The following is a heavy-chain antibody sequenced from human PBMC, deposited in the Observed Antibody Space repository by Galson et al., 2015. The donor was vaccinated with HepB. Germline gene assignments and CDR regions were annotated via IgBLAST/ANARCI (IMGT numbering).Heavy chain of an antibody. CDR1: GGTFSSYA. CDR3: ARVANWFDP. V-gene: IGHV1-69*04. J-gene: IGHJ5*02. D-gene: IGHD3-3*02. CDR2: IIPILGIA. Sequence: SVKVSCKASGGTFSSYAISWVRQAPGQGLEWTGRIIPILGIANYAQKFQGRVTITADKSTSTAYMELSSLRSEDTAVYYCARVANWFDPWGQGTLVTVSS.